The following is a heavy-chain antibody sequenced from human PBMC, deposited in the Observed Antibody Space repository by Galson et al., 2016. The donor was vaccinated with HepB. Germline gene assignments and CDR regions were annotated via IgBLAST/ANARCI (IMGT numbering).Heavy chain of an antibody. V-gene: IGHV3-11*06. D-gene: IGHD3-10*01. Sequence: SLRLSCAGSGFTFGDYYMSWIRQAPGKGLEWISCISRDSTYKNYADSVKGRFTVSRDNAKDSMYLQINSLKAEDTALYYCARGPLSRGPNDAFDIWGQGTRVTVSS. CDR2: ISRDSTYK. J-gene: IGHJ3*02. CDR1: GFTFGDYY. CDR3: ARGPLSRGPNDAFDI.